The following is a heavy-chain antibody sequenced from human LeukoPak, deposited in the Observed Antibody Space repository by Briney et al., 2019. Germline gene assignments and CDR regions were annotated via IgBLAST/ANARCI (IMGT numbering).Heavy chain of an antibody. Sequence: PGGSLRLSCVVSGFSLSGFWMSWVRQAPGKGLECVATIKYDGSEKYYVDSVKGRFTISRDNTKNSLFLQVNSLRAEDTATYYCARTNLFDYWGQGTLVTVSS. CDR1: GFSLSGFW. V-gene: IGHV3-7*03. CDR2: IKYDGSEK. J-gene: IGHJ4*02. CDR3: ARTNLFDY.